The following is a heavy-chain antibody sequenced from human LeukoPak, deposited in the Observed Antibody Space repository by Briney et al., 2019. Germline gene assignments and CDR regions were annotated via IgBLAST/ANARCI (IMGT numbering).Heavy chain of an antibody. CDR2: INTNTGNP. V-gene: IGHV7-4-1*02. CDR1: GYTFTGYY. CDR3: AREYGSGSYSPRRRFDY. J-gene: IGHJ4*02. Sequence: ASVKVSCKASGYTFTGYYMHWVRQAPGQGLEWMGWINTNTGNPTYAQGFTGRFVFSLDTSVSTAYLQISSLKAEDTAVYYCAREYGSGSYSPRRRFDYWGQGTLVTVSS. D-gene: IGHD3-10*01.